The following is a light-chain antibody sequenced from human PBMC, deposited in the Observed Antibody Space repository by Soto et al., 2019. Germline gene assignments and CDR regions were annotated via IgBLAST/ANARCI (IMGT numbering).Light chain of an antibody. CDR1: QSIYTS. Sequence: DIQMTQSPSSVSASIEDRVTISFRASQSIYTSLCEYQQQTGKEPKLLIYAASSLQSGAPSRFSGSGYGTDFTLTISSRQSEDSASYLCLQADTFPLTFGGGTTVDIK. CDR2: AAS. V-gene: IGKV1-12*01. CDR3: LQADTFPLT. J-gene: IGKJ4*01.